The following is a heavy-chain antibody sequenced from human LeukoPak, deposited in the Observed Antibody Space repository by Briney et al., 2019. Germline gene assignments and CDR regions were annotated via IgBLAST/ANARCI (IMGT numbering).Heavy chain of an antibody. D-gene: IGHD5-12*01. CDR2: ISYDGSNK. V-gene: IGHV3-30*18. Sequence: GGSLRLSCAVSGFTFSSYGMHWVRQAPGKGLEWVAVISYDGSNKYYADSVKGRFTISRDNSKNTLYLQMNSLRAEDTAVYYCAKDRSGYDPRVYYYYGMDVWGQGTTVTVSS. J-gene: IGHJ6*02. CDR1: GFTFSSYG. CDR3: AKDRSGYDPRVYYYYGMDV.